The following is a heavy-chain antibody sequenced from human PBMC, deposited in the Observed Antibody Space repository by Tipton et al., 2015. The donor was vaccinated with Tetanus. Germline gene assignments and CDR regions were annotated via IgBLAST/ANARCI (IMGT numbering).Heavy chain of an antibody. CDR1: GFTFSSYS. D-gene: IGHD3-10*01. CDR2: ISSSSSYI. J-gene: IGHJ6*02. Sequence: SLRLSCAASGFTFSSYSMNWVRQAPGKGLEWVSSISSSSSYIYYADSVKGRFTISRDNAKNSLYLQMNSLRAEDTAVYYCVLIITDYYYYYGMDVWGQGTTVTVSS. V-gene: IGHV3-21*01. CDR3: VLIITDYYYYYGMDV.